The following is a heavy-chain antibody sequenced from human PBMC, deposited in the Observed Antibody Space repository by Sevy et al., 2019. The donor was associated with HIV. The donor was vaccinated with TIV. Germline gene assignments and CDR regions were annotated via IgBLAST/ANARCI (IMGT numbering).Heavy chain of an antibody. D-gene: IGHD2-2*01. J-gene: IGHJ4*02. V-gene: IGHV1-18*01. CDR2: ISAYSGDT. Sequence: ASVKVSCKTFGYTFKTYGISWVRQAPGQGLEWMGWISAYSGDTNFAQKFQGRVTMTTDTSTSTAYMELSSLRSDDTAVYFCARDKPQGVVIIPGSMWGGVDYWGQGTVVTVS. CDR1: GYTFKTYG. CDR3: ARDKPQGVVIIPGSMWGGVDY.